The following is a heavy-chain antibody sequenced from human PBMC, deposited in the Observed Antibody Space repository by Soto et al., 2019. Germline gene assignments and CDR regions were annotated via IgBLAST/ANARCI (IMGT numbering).Heavy chain of an antibody. CDR2: ITASGDTT. CDR1: GFTFSSYA. CDR3: AKVRRLRECTRLIFLGAFVI. D-gene: IGHD2-8*01. V-gene: IGHV3-23*01. J-gene: IGHJ3*02. Sequence: EVQLLESGGGLVQPGGSLRLSCAASGFTFSSYAMSWVRQAPGKGLEWDSAITASGDTTYYADSVNGPFTISRNKSTSRMYLQMNGLRAESTAVYYCAKVRRLRECTRLIFLGAFVIWGQGTMVTVSS.